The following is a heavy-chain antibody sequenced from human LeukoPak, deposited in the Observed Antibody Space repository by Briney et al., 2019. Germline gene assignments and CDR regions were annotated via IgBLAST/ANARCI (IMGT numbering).Heavy chain of an antibody. J-gene: IGHJ5*02. CDR2: IYYSGST. V-gene: IGHV4-59*01. CDR3: ARDLGATTGDCWFDP. CDR1: GGSISSYY. D-gene: IGHD5-12*01. Sequence: SETLSLTCTVSGGSISSYYWSWIRQPPGKGLEWIGYIYYSGSTNYNPSLKSRVTISVDTSKNQFSLKLSSVTAADTAVYYCARDLGATTGDCWFDPWGQGTLVTVSS.